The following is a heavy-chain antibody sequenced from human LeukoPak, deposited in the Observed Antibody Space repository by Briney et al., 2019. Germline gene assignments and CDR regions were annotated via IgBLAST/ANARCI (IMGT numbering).Heavy chain of an antibody. CDR3: ARVPRGYDSSGYYSDY. V-gene: IGHV1-69*04. Sequence: SVKVSCKASGGTFSSYAISWVRQAPGQGLEWMGRIIPILGIANYAQKFQGRVTITADKSTSTAYMELSSLRSEDTAVYYCARVPRGYDSSGYYSDYWGQGNLVTVSS. CDR2: IIPILGIA. CDR1: GGTFSSYA. D-gene: IGHD3-22*01. J-gene: IGHJ4*02.